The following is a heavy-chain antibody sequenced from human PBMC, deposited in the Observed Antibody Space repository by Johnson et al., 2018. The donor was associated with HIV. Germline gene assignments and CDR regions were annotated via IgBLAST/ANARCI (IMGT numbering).Heavy chain of an antibody. D-gene: IGHD2-2*01. V-gene: IGHV3-20*04. J-gene: IGHJ3*02. CDR2: ISWNSGSI. CDR1: GFTFDDYG. CDR3: ARERRSTNTWYVRDAFDI. Sequence: EVQLVESGGGVVRPGGSLRLSCAASGFTFDDYGMSWVRQDPGKGLEWVSGISWNSGSIGYADSVKGRFTISRDNAKNSLYLQMNSLRAEDTALYYCARERRSTNTWYVRDAFDIWGQGTMVTVSS.